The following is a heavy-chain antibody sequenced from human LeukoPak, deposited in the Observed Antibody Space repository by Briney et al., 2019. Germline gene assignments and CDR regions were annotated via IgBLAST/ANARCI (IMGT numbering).Heavy chain of an antibody. Sequence: GASVKVSCKASGYTFTSYGISWVRQATGQGLEWMGWMNPNSGNTGYAQKFQGRVTITRNTSISTAYMELSSLRPEDTAVYYCAKQARRAYYYGSGTYAGSHYFDYWGQGTLVTVSS. CDR3: AKQARRAYYYGSGTYAGSHYFDY. V-gene: IGHV1-8*03. J-gene: IGHJ4*02. CDR2: MNPNSGNT. CDR1: GYTFTSYG. D-gene: IGHD3-10*01.